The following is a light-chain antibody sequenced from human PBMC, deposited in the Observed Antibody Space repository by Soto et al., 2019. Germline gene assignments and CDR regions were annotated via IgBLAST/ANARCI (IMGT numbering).Light chain of an antibody. V-gene: IGKV1-5*01. Sequence: DIQMTQSPSTLSASVGDRFAITCRASESISSWLAWYQQKPGKAPKVLIYDGSTLQSGVPSRFSGRGSGTEFTLTISSLQPDDFATYYCQQYNSYLITFGQGTRLEI. CDR2: DGS. CDR1: ESISSW. J-gene: IGKJ5*01. CDR3: QQYNSYLIT.